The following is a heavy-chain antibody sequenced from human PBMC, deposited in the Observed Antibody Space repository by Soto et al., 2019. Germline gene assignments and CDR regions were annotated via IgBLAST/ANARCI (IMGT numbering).Heavy chain of an antibody. V-gene: IGHV3-15*07. CDR3: TSTYYDILTGPGRWPHAFDI. CDR2: IKSKTDGGTT. Sequence: PGGSLRLSCAASGFTFSNAWINWVRQAPGKGLEWVGRIKSKTDGGTTDFAAPVKGRFAISRDDSKNMVYLQMNSLKTEDTAVYYCTSTYYDILTGPGRWPHAFDIWGQGTMVTVSS. D-gene: IGHD3-9*01. CDR1: GFTFSNAW. J-gene: IGHJ3*02.